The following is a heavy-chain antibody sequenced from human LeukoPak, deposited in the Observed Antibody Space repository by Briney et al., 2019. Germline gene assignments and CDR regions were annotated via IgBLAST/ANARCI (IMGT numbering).Heavy chain of an antibody. D-gene: IGHD1-26*01. J-gene: IGHJ4*02. Sequence: SETLSLTCTVSGGSISSYYWNWIRQPAGKGLEWIGRINTSGSTNYNPSLKSRVTMSVDTSKNQFSLKLNSVTAADTAVYYCARDPFRSSFDSWGQGTLVTVSS. CDR1: GGSISSYY. CDR2: INTSGST. V-gene: IGHV4-4*07. CDR3: ARDPFRSSFDS.